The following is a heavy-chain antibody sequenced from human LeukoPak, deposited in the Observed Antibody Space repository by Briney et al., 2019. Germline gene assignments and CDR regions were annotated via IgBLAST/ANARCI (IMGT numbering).Heavy chain of an antibody. D-gene: IGHD3-22*01. J-gene: IGHJ4*02. CDR1: GFTFSSYS. V-gene: IGHV3-21*01. CDR3: ARDGYYDSSNDFDY. CDR2: ISSSRSYI. Sequence: GGSLRLSCAASGFTFSSYSVNWVRQAPGKGLEWVSSISSSRSYIYYADSVKGRFTISRDNAKNSLYLQMNSLRAEDTAVYYCARDGYYDSSNDFDYWGQGTLVTVSS.